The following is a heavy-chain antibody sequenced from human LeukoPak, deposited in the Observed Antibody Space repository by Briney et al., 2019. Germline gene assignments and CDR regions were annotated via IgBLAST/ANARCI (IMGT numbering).Heavy chain of an antibody. Sequence: GGSLRLSCAASGFTFSSYSMNWVRQAPGKGLEWVSYIGSSSSTIYYADSVKGRFTISRDNAKNSLYLQMNSLRAEDTAVYYCARNWVTTLDYWGQGTLVTVSS. CDR2: IGSSSSTI. CDR1: GFTFSSYS. V-gene: IGHV3-48*04. CDR3: ARNWVTTLDY. D-gene: IGHD4-11*01. J-gene: IGHJ4*02.